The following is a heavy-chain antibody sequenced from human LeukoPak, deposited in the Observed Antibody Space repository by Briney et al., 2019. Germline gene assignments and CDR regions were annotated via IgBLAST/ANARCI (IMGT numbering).Heavy chain of an antibody. Sequence: ASVKVSCKASGYTFTSYAVHWVRQAPGQRLEWMGWINAGNGNTKYSQEFQGRVTITRDTSASTAYMELSSLRYEDTAIYYCARRVGSSRFDYWGQGTLVSVSS. D-gene: IGHD6-6*01. CDR3: ARRVGSSRFDY. CDR1: GYTFTSYA. J-gene: IGHJ4*02. V-gene: IGHV1-3*03. CDR2: INAGNGNT.